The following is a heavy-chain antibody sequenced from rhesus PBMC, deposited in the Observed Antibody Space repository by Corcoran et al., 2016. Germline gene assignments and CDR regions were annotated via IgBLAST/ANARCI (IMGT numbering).Heavy chain of an antibody. CDR2: CYGSGGRT. V-gene: IGHV4-160*01. CDR1: GGPIRSNF. Sequence: QVQLQESGPGLVKPSETLSLTCAVSGGPIRSNFRSWIRQPPGKGLEWIGLCYGSGGRTDYNPSLKSRVTISTDTSKNQFSLKLSSVTAADTAVYYCARGHFYSDSYYKFFDCWGQGVLVTVSS. D-gene: IGHD3-16*01. CDR3: ARGHFYSDSYYKFFDC. J-gene: IGHJ4*01.